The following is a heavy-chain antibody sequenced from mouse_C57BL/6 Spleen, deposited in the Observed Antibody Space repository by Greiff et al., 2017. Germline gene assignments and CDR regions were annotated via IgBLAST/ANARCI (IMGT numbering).Heavy chain of an antibody. CDR1: GYTFTSYW. J-gene: IGHJ2*01. V-gene: IGHV1-59*01. CDR3: ARKDYYGSSRY. Sequence: VQLQQPGAELVRPGTSVKLSCKASGYTFTSYWMHWVKQRPGQGLEWMGVIDPSDSYTNYNQKFKGKATLTVDTSSRTAYMQLSSLTSEDSAVYYCARKDYYGSSRYWGQGTTLTVSS. D-gene: IGHD1-1*01. CDR2: IDPSDSYT.